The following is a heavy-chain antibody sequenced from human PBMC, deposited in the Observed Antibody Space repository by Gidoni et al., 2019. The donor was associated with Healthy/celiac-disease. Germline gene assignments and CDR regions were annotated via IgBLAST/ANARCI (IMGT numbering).Heavy chain of an antibody. V-gene: IGHV5-51*01. D-gene: IGHD2-2*01. CDR3: ARPARYCSSTSCYALHFDY. CDR1: GYSFTTYW. CDR2: IYPGDSDT. Sequence: EVQLVQSGAEVKKPGESLKISCTGSGYSFTTYWLGWVRQMPGKGLEWMGIIYPGDSDTRYSPSFQGQVTISADKSISTAYLQWSSLKASDTAMYYCARPARYCSSTSCYALHFDYWGQGTLVTVSS. J-gene: IGHJ4*02.